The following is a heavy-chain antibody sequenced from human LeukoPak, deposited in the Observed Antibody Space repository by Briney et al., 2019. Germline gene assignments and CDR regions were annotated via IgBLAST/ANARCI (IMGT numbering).Heavy chain of an antibody. V-gene: IGHV1-18*01. CDR2: ISGYNGIT. D-gene: IGHD6-13*01. Sequence: ASAKVSCKASGYTFTSYDISWVRQAPGQGLEWMGWISGYNGITNYAQKLQGRVTMTTDTSTSTAYMELRSLISDDTAVYYCARDQGIGAHIDCWGQGTLVTVSS. CDR3: ARDQGIGAHIDC. J-gene: IGHJ4*02. CDR1: GYTFTSYD.